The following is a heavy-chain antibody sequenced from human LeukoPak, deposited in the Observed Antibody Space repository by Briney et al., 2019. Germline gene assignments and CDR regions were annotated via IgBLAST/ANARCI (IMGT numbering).Heavy chain of an antibody. D-gene: IGHD6-13*01. J-gene: IGHJ5*02. CDR2: IYPGDSDT. V-gene: IGHV5-51*03. Sequence: KPGESLKISCKGSGYSFTSYWIGWVRQMPGKGLEWMGIIYPGDSDTRYSPSFQGQVTISADKSISTAYPQWSSLKASDTAMYYCARRASSSWDPELNWFDPWGQGTLVTVSS. CDR1: GYSFTSYW. CDR3: ARRASSSWDPELNWFDP.